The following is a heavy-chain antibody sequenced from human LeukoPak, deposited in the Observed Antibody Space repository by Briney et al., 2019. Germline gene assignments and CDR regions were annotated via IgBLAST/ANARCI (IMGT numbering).Heavy chain of an antibody. J-gene: IGHJ5*02. CDR3: ARGWGFYSNYDATNWFDP. D-gene: IGHD4-11*01. Sequence: SQTLSLTCTVSGGSISSGSYYWSWIRQPAGKGLEWIGRIYTCGSTNYNPSLKSRVTISVDTSKNQFSLKLSSVTAADTAVYYCARGWGFYSNYDATNWFDPWGQGTLVTVSS. V-gene: IGHV4-61*02. CDR2: IYTCGST. CDR1: GGSISSGSYY.